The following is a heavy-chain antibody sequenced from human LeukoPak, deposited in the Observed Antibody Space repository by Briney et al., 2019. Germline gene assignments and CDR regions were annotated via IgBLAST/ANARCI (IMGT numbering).Heavy chain of an antibody. CDR3: TRDRYSSSPYYFDY. D-gene: IGHD6-13*01. CDR2: IRSKAYGGTT. J-gene: IGHJ4*02. V-gene: IGHV3-49*04. Sequence: PGGSLRLSCTGSGFTFGDHAMSWVRQAPGKGLEGVGFIRSKAYGGTTEYAASVKGRFTISRDVSKSIAYLQMNSLKTEDTAVYYCTRDRYSSSPYYFDYWGQGTLVTVSS. CDR1: GFTFGDHA.